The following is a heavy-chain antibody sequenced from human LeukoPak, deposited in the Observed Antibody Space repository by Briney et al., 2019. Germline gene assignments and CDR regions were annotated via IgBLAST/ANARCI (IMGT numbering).Heavy chain of an antibody. J-gene: IGHJ4*02. CDR1: GFPFSSSW. CDR2: ISSSGSTI. V-gene: IGHV3-48*03. Sequence: GGSLRLSCAASGFPFSSSWMNWVRQAPGKGLEWVSYISSSGSTIYYADSVKGRFTISRDNAKNSLYLQMNSLRAEDTAVYYCASSTPLTSFDYWGQGTLVTVSS. CDR3: ASSTPLTSFDY. D-gene: IGHD3-10*01.